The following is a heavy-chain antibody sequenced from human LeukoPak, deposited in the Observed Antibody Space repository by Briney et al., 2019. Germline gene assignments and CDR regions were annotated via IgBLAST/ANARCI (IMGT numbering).Heavy chain of an antibody. CDR3: ARGISGSYGGVDY. V-gene: IGHV4-34*01. J-gene: IGHJ4*02. D-gene: IGHD1-26*01. Sequence: SETLSLTCAVYGGSFSGYYWSWIRQPPGKGLEWIGEINHSGSTNYNPSLKSRVTISVDTSKNQFSLKLSSVTAADTAMYYCARGISGSYGGVDYWGQGTLVTVSS. CDR1: GGSFSGYY. CDR2: INHSGST.